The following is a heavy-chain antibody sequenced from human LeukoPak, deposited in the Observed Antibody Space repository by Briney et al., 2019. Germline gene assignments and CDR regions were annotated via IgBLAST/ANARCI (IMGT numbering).Heavy chain of an antibody. V-gene: IGHV1-8*01. CDR2: MNPNSGNT. D-gene: IGHD3-10*01. J-gene: IGHJ6*02. CDR1: GYTFTSYD. Sequence: ASVTVSCKASGYTFTSYDINWVRQATGQGLEWMGWMNPNSGNTGYAQKFQGRVTMTRNTSISTAYMELSSLRSEDTAVYYCAGLWFGEPYYYYYGMDVWGQGTTVTVSS. CDR3: AGLWFGEPYYYYYGMDV.